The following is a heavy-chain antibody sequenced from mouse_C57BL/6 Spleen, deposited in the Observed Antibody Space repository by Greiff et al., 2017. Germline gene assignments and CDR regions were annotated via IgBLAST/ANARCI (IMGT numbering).Heavy chain of an antibody. CDR3: ARGIYDYDVHYFDY. Sequence: EVQLVESGGDLVKPGGSLKLSCAASGFTFSSYGMSWVRQTPDKRLEWVATISSGGSYTYYPDSVKGRLTLSRDNAKNTLYLQMSSLKSEDTAMYYCARGIYDYDVHYFDYWGQGTTLTVSS. V-gene: IGHV5-6*01. J-gene: IGHJ2*01. CDR1: GFTFSSYG. D-gene: IGHD2-4*01. CDR2: ISSGGSYT.